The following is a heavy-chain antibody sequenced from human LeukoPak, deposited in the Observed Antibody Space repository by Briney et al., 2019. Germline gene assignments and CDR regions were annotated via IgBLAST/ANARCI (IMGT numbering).Heavy chain of an antibody. Sequence: SETLSLTCAVYGVSFSGYYWSWIRQPPGKGLEWIGEINHSGSTNYNPSLESRVAISADMSKNQFSLKLTSVTGADTAVYYCAGERGEEYSSGWYKRNYFDNWGQGIRVTVSS. CDR1: GVSFSGYY. CDR3: AGERGEEYSSGWYKRNYFDN. CDR2: INHSGST. V-gene: IGHV4-34*01. D-gene: IGHD6-19*01. J-gene: IGHJ4*02.